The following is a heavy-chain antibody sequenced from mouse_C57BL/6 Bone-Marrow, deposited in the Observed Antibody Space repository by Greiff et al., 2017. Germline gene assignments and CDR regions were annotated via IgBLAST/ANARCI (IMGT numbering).Heavy chain of an antibody. V-gene: IGHV3-5*01. CDR2: IYYSGTI. D-gene: IGHD1-1*01. J-gene: IGHJ4*01. CDR3: ARDGALLGYAMDY. Sequence: DVKLQESGPGLVKPSQTVFLTCTVTGISITTGNYRWSWIRQFPGNKLEWIGYIYYSGTITYNPSLTTRTTITRDTPKNQFFLEMNSLTAEDTATYYGARDGALLGYAMDYWGQGTSVTVSS. CDR1: GISITTGNYR.